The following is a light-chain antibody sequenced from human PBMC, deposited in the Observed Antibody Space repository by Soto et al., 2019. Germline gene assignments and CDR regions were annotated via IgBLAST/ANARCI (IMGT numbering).Light chain of an antibody. CDR1: QSVSSN. J-gene: IGKJ2*01. CDR2: GAS. V-gene: IGKV3-15*01. CDR3: QQYNNWPPYT. Sequence: EIVMTQSPATLSVSPGERATLSCRASQSVSSNLAWYQQKPGQAPRLLIYGASTRVTGIPARFSGSGSGTKFPLTISRLQSEDFAVYYCQQYNNWPPYTFGQGTKLEIK.